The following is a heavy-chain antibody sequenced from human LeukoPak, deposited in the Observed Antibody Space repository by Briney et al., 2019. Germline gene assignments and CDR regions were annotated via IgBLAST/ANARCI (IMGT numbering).Heavy chain of an antibody. CDR1: GFTFSNYN. CDR3: AKDLNYGDLLDY. CDR2: ITLSSSTI. J-gene: IGHJ4*02. V-gene: IGHV3-48*01. Sequence: GGSLRLSCAASGFTFSNYNMNWVRQAPGKGLEWVSYITLSSSTIYYADSVKGRFTISRDNAKNSLYLQMNSLRAEDTAVYYCAKDLNYGDLLDYWGQGTLVTVSS. D-gene: IGHD4-17*01.